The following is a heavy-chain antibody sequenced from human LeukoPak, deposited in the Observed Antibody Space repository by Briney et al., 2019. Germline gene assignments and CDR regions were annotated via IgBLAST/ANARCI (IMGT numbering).Heavy chain of an antibody. D-gene: IGHD3-10*01. CDR2: ISSSRTTI. CDR3: ARVSYYGSGSYLY. V-gene: IGHV3-48*03. CDR1: GFTFSSYE. J-gene: IGHJ4*02. Sequence: GGSLRLSCAASGFTFSSYEMNWVRQAPGKGLEWVPYISSSRTTIYYAGSVKGRFTISRDNAKNSLYLQMNSLRAEDTAVYYCARVSYYGSGSYLYWGQGTLVTVSS.